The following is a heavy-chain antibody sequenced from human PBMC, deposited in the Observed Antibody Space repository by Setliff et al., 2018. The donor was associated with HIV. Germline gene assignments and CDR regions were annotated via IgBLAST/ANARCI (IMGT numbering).Heavy chain of an antibody. CDR1: GYTFTSFY. J-gene: IGHJ3*02. CDR3: ARAPYYDRSGYPGANDAFDI. Sequence: SVKVSRKASGYTFTSFYLHWVRQAPGQGLEWMGIINPSGGSTYYAQKFQGRVTMPWDTSTSTVYMELSSLRSEDTAVYYCARAPYYDRSGYPGANDAFDIWGQGTMVTVSS. V-gene: IGHV1-46*01. D-gene: IGHD3-22*01. CDR2: INPSGGST.